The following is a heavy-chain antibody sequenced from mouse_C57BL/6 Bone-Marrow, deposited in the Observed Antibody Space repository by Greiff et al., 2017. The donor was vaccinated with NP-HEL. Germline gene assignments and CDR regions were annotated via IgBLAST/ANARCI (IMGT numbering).Heavy chain of an antibody. D-gene: IGHD2-3*01. CDR3: SRGDGYFAWFAY. V-gene: IGHV1-55*01. Sequence: QVHVKQPGAELVKPGASVKMSCKASGYTFTSYWITWVKQRPGQGLEWIGAIYPGSGSKNYNEKFKSKATLTVDTSSSTAYMQLSSLTSEDSAVYYFSRGDGYFAWFAYWGQGTLVTVSA. CDR1: GYTFTSYW. CDR2: IYPGSGSK. J-gene: IGHJ3*01.